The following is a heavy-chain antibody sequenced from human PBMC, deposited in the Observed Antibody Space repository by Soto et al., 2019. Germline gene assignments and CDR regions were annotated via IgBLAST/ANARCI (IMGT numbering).Heavy chain of an antibody. Sequence: ITLKESGPTLVKPTQTLTLTCTFSGFSLNTGGVGVGWVRQPRGKAMEWLALIYWEDDERYRPSLRSRINITKDTINNQVVLTMTNMDPENTATYYCVRNWRYYGGDYYYGMDAWGQGTTVTVSS. D-gene: IGHD3-10*01. CDR2: IYWEDDE. CDR1: GFSLNTGGVG. CDR3: VRNWRYYGGDYYYGMDA. V-gene: IGHV2-5*02. J-gene: IGHJ6*02.